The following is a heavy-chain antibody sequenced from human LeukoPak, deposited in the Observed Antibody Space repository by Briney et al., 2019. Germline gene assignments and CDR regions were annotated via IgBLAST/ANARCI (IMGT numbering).Heavy chain of an antibody. J-gene: IGHJ4*02. CDR3: ARGRGGYSYGYSGLGYYFDY. V-gene: IGHV4-34*01. D-gene: IGHD5-18*01. Sequence: SETLSLTCAVYGGSFSGYYWSWIRQPPGKGLEWIGEINHSGSTNYNPSLASRVTISVDTSKNQFSRKLSSVTAADRAVYYCARGRGGYSYGYSGLGYYFDYWGQGTLVTVSS. CDR2: INHSGST. CDR1: GGSFSGYY.